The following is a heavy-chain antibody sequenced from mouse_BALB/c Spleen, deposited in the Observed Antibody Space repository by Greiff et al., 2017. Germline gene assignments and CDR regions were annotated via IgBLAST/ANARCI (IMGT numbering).Heavy chain of an antibody. V-gene: IGHV7-3*02. CDR1: GFTFTDYY. CDR3: ARDNDGYYDGYFDV. D-gene: IGHD2-3*01. J-gene: IGHJ1*01. Sequence: EVQLVESGGGLVQPGGSLRLSCATSGFTFTDYYMSWVRQPPGKALEWLGFIRNKANGYTTEYSASVKGRFTISRDNSQSILYLQMNTLRAGDSATYYCARDNDGYYDGYFDVWGAGTTVTVSS. CDR2: IRNKANGYTT.